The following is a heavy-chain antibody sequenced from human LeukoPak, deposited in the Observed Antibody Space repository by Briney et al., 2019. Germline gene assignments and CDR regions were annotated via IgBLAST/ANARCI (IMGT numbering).Heavy chain of an antibody. CDR2: INHSGST. D-gene: IGHD6-13*01. V-gene: IGHV4-34*01. CDR3: ARVYSTTPDYYYYGMDV. J-gene: IGHJ6*02. Sequence: PSETLSLTCAVYGGSFSGYYWSWIRQPPGKGLEWIGEINHSGSTNYNPPLKSRVTISVDTSKNQFSLKLSSVTAADTAVYYCARVYSTTPDYYYYGMDVWGQGTTVTVSS. CDR1: GGSFSGYY.